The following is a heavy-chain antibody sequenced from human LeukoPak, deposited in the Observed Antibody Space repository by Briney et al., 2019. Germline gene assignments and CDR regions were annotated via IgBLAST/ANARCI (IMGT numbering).Heavy chain of an antibody. CDR2: ISSSGSTI. Sequence: PGGSLRLSCAASGFTFSDYYLNWLRQVPGKGLEWVSYISSSGSTIYYADSVKGRVTISRDNAKNSLFLQMNSLRAEDTAIYYCARSLTTLTYEGYWGQGTLVTVSS. J-gene: IGHJ4*02. CDR3: ARSLTTLTYEGY. CDR1: GFTFSDYY. V-gene: IGHV3-11*04. D-gene: IGHD1-1*01.